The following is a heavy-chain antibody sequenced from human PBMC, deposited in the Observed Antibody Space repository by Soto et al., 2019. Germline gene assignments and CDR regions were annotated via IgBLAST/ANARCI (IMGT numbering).Heavy chain of an antibody. V-gene: IGHV1-46*01. CDR2: INPSGGST. J-gene: IGHJ6*02. D-gene: IGHD2-21*02. CDR1: GYTFTSYY. CDR3: AAKGGGNSVVYYYYGMDV. Sequence: QVQLVQSGAEVEKPGASVKVSCKASGYTFTSYYMHWVRQAPGQGLEWMGIINPSGGSTSYAQKFQGRVTMTRDTSTSTVYMELSSLRSEDTAVYYCAAKGGGNSVVYYYYGMDVWGQGTTVTVSS.